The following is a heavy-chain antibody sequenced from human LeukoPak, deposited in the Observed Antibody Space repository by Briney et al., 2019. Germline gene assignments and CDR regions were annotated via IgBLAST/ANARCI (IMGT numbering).Heavy chain of an antibody. CDR1: GFTFDDYA. CDR2: ISRNSGYI. V-gene: IGHV3-9*01. Sequence: PGGSLRLSCAASGFTFDDYAMHWVRQAPGKGLEWVSGISRNSGYIGYEDSVKGRFTISRDNAKNSLYLQMNSLRAEDTALYYCAKGSYGSGSYVDYWGQGTLITVSS. D-gene: IGHD3-10*01. J-gene: IGHJ4*02. CDR3: AKGSYGSGSYVDY.